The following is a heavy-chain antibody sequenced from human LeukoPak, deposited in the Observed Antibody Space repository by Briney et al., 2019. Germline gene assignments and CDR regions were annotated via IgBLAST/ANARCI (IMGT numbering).Heavy chain of an antibody. CDR3: ARESSTSQTNLFDS. D-gene: IGHD6-6*01. CDR2: INHSGST. J-gene: IGHJ4*02. Sequence: SETLSLTCAVYGGSFSGYYWSWIRQPPGKGLEWIGEINHSGSTNYNPSLKSRVTISVDTSRNQFSLRLSSVTAADTAIYFCARESSTSQTNLFDSWGQGTLVTVSS. V-gene: IGHV4-34*01. CDR1: GGSFSGYY.